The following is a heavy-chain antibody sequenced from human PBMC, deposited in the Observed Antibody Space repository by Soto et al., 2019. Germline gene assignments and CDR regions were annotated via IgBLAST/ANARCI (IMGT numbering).Heavy chain of an antibody. J-gene: IGHJ4*02. V-gene: IGHV3-23*01. CDR1: GLTFGSYA. CDR2: ISGSGGST. D-gene: IGHD2-15*01. Sequence: EVQLLESGGGLVQPGGSLRLSCEASGLTFGSYAMSWVRQAPGKGLEWVSAISGSGGSTYYADSVKGRFTISRDNSKNTLYLQMNSLRAEDTAVYYCAKGKDWVFDYWGQGTLVTVSS. CDR3: AKGKDWVFDY.